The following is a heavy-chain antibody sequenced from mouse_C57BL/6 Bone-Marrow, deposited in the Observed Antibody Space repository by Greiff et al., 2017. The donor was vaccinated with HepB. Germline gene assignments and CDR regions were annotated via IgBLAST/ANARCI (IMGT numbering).Heavy chain of an antibody. V-gene: IGHV1-74*01. CDR2: IHPSDSDT. Sequence: QVHVKQPGAELVKPGASVKVSCKASGYTFTSYWMHWVKQRPGQGLEWIGRIHPSDSDTNYNQKFKGKATLTVDKSSSTAYMQLSSLTSEDSAVYYCAITGGSSLYYFDYWGQGTTLTVSS. D-gene: IGHD1-1*01. CDR3: AITGGSSLYYFDY. CDR1: GYTFTSYW. J-gene: IGHJ2*01.